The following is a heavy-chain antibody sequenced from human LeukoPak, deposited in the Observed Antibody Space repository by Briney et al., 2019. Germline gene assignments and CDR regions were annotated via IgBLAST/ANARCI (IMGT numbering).Heavy chain of an antibody. CDR3: ARVPAVTLLRCWFDP. CDR1: GGSISSGDYY. CDR2: IYYSGST. Sequence: SETLSLTCTVSGGSISSGDYYWSWIRQPPGKGLEWIGHIYYSGSTYYNPSLKSRVTISVDTSKNQFSLKLSSVTAADTAVYYCARVPAVTLLRCWFDPWGQGTLVTVSS. V-gene: IGHV4-30-4*08. D-gene: IGHD4-23*01. J-gene: IGHJ5*02.